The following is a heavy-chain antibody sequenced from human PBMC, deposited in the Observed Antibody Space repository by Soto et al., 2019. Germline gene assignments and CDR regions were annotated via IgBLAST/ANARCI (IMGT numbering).Heavy chain of an antibody. D-gene: IGHD3-10*01. V-gene: IGHV4-61*08. Sequence: PSETLSLTCTVSGGSINSRDYYWSWIRQPPGRGLEWVGHIYYTGTATYNPSLKSRVTISVDTSKNQSSLNLSSVTAADTAVDYCARDSRTSFDSGSYYYYTSDVWGQGTTVTVSS. CDR1: GGSINSRDYY. CDR3: ARDSRTSFDSGSYYYYTSDV. J-gene: IGHJ6*02. CDR2: IYYTGTA.